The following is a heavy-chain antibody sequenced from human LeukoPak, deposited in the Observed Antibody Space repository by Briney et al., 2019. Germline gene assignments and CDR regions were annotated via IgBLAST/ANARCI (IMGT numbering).Heavy chain of an antibody. Sequence: ASVKVSCKVSGYTLTELSMHWVRQAPGKGLEWMGGFDPEDGETIYAQKFQGRVTMTEDTSTDTAYMELSSLRSEDTAVYYCARDSGSYHGEPFDIWGQGTMVPVSS. CDR1: GYTLTELS. CDR2: FDPEDGET. D-gene: IGHD1-26*01. CDR3: ARDSGSYHGEPFDI. J-gene: IGHJ3*02. V-gene: IGHV1-24*01.